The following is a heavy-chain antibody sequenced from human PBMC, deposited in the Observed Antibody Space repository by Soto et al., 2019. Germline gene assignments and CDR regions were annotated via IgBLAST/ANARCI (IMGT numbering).Heavy chain of an antibody. CDR1: GYTFTRYG. D-gene: IGHD2-8*01. J-gene: IGHJ4*02. Sequence: QVQLLQSGAEVKKPGASVRVSCKTSGYTFTRYGVSWVRQAPGQGLEWMGWISGYNGNTKEAHKFEGRVILTTDRAANTAHMELRSLTSNDTAVYYCARGSAYSTPWSFDSWGQGTLVTVSS. V-gene: IGHV1-18*01. CDR2: ISGYNGNT. CDR3: ARGSAYSTPWSFDS.